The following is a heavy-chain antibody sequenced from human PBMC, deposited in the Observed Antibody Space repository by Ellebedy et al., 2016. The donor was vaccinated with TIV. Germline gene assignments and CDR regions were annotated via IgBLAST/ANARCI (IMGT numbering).Heavy chain of an antibody. CDR1: GFTFSSYW. CDR3: AKSKTRASIQLWPYFDY. Sequence: GESLKISXAASGFTFSSYWMSWVRQAPGKGLEWVANIKQDGSEKYYVDSVKGRFTISRDNAKNSLYLQMNSLRAEDTAVYYCAKSKTRASIQLWPYFDYWGQGTLVTVSS. V-gene: IGHV3-7*01. D-gene: IGHD5-18*01. J-gene: IGHJ4*02. CDR2: IKQDGSEK.